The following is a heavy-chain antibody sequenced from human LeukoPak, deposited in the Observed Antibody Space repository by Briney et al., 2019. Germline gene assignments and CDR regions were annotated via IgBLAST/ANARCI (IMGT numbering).Heavy chain of an antibody. CDR2: ISSSSSTI. CDR3: ARAEMGDFWSGYYRYYFDY. J-gene: IGHJ4*02. Sequence: HPGGSLRLTCAASGFTFSSYSMNWVRQAPGKGLEWVSYISSSSSTISYADSVKGRFTISRDNAKNSLYLQMNSLRAEDTAVYYCARAEMGDFWSGYYRYYFDYWGQGTLVTVSS. V-gene: IGHV3-48*01. D-gene: IGHD3-3*01. CDR1: GFTFSSYS.